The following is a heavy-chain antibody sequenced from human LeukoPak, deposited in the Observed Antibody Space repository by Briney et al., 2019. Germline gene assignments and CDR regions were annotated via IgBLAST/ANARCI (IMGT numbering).Heavy chain of an antibody. CDR1: GFTVSSNY. CDR3: ARAKRYRGSFADAFDI. CDR2: IYSGGST. J-gene: IGHJ3*02. Sequence: GGSLRLSCAASGFTVSSNYMSWVRQAPGKGLEWVSVIYSGGSTYYADSVRGRLTISRDISKNTLYLQMNSLRVEDTAVYYCARAKRYRGSFADAFDIWGQGTMVTVSS. V-gene: IGHV3-53*01. D-gene: IGHD1-26*01.